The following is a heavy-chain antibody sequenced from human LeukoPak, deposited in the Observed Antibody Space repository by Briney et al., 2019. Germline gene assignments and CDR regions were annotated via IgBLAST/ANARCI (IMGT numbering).Heavy chain of an antibody. Sequence: GGSLRLSCAASGFIFSDYYMNWVRQAPGKGLEWVSGISGSAGSTYDADSVKGRFTISRDNSKNTLYLQMNSLRAEDTAVYYCAKDQGSSGWPHYYYGMDVWGQGTTVTVSS. J-gene: IGHJ6*02. CDR3: AKDQGSSGWPHYYYGMDV. V-gene: IGHV3-23*01. CDR1: GFIFSDYY. D-gene: IGHD6-19*01. CDR2: ISGSAGST.